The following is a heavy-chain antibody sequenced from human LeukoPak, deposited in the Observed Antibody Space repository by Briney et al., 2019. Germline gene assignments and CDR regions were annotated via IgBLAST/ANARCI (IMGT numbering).Heavy chain of an antibody. D-gene: IGHD6-19*01. CDR1: GYTFTSYD. CDR2: INPNSGGT. V-gene: IGHV1-2*04. J-gene: IGHJ4*02. Sequence: ASVKVSCKASGYTFTSYDINWVRQAPGQGLEWMGWINPNSGGTNYAQKFQGWVTMTRDTSISTAYMELSRLRSDDTAVYYCARRRAVAGSYYFDYWGQGTLVIVSS. CDR3: ARRRAVAGSYYFDY.